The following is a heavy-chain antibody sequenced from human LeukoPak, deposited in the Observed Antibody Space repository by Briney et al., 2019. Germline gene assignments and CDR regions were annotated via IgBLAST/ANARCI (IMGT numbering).Heavy chain of an antibody. CDR1: GASITNSY. Sequence: PSETLSLTCTVSGASITNSYWNWVRQPPGEGLEWIGYIYSSGNTNYNPSLKSRVTISLDVSKNQFSLKLTSVTAADTAVYYCANSYDGKIVPFDNWGQGALVAVSS. J-gene: IGHJ4*02. CDR2: IYSSGNT. V-gene: IGHV4-4*09. D-gene: IGHD4-23*01. CDR3: ANSYDGKIVPFDN.